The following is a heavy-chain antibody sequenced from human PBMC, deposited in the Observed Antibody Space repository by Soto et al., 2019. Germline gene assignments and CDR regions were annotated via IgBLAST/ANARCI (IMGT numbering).Heavy chain of an antibody. V-gene: IGHV5-51*01. CDR1: GYSFTSYW. CDR2: IYPGGSDT. CDR3: ASSPFRQQLPPFDY. J-gene: IGHJ4*02. D-gene: IGHD6-13*01. Sequence: GESLKISCKGSGYSFTSYWIGWVRQMPGKGLDGMGTIYPGGSDTRYSPSFQGQVTISADKSISTAYLQWSSLKASDTAMYYCASSPFRQQLPPFDYWGQGTLVTVSS.